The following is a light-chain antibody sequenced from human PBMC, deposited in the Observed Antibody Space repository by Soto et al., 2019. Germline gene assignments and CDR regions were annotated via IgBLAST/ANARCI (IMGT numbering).Light chain of an antibody. CDR2: EAS. J-gene: IGKJ1*01. CDR1: QSVNIW. CDR3: QQYNNFWT. V-gene: IGKV1-5*03. Sequence: DIQMTQFPSALSASVGDRVTITCRASQSVNIWLAWYQQKPGKAPKLLISEASTVETGVPARFSGSGSWTQFTLTISSLQPDDLATYYCQQYNNFWTFGQGTKVQIK.